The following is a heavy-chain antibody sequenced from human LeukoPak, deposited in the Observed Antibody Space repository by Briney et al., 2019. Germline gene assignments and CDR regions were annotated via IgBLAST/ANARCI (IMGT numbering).Heavy chain of an antibody. J-gene: IGHJ4*02. V-gene: IGHV4-39*07. Sequence: SETLSLTCTVSAGSISSGSYYWSWIRQPPGKGLEWIGEINHSGSTNYNPSLKSRVTISVDTSKNQFSLKLSSVTAADTAVYYCARDIAVAGDYWGQGTLVTVSS. CDR2: INHSGST. CDR1: AGSISSGSYY. CDR3: ARDIAVAGDY. D-gene: IGHD6-19*01.